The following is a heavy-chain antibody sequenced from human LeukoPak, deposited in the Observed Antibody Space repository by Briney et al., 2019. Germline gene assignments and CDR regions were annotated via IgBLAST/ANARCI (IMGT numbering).Heavy chain of an antibody. CDR3: ARVNLSARVIDY. Sequence: SETLSLTCTVSGGSISSGGYYWSWIRQHPGKGLEWIGYIYYSGSTYYNPSLKSRVTISVDTSKNQFSLKLSSVTAADTAAYYCARVNLSARVIDYWGQGTLVTVSS. J-gene: IGHJ4*02. V-gene: IGHV4-31*03. D-gene: IGHD2/OR15-2a*01. CDR1: GGSISSGGYY. CDR2: IYYSGST.